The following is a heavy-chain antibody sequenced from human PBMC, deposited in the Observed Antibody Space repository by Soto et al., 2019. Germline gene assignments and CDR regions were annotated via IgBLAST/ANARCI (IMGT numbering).Heavy chain of an antibody. Sequence: EVQLVESGGGLIQPGGSLRLSCAASGFTVSSSYMTWVHQAPGKGLEWVSIIFTDDTPYYADSVKGRFSISRDNSNNSLSLQMSSLRAEDTAVYYCASMGFGYSQDYWGRGALVTVSS. J-gene: IGHJ4*02. CDR2: IFTDDTP. CDR1: GFTVSSSY. V-gene: IGHV3-53*01. D-gene: IGHD5-18*01. CDR3: ASMGFGYSQDY.